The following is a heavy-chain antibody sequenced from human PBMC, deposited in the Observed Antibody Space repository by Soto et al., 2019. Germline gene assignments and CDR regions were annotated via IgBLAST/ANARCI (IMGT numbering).Heavy chain of an antibody. J-gene: IGHJ6*02. D-gene: IGHD3-22*01. CDR2: ISNDGSKK. V-gene: IGHV3-30*18. Sequence: QVQLVESGGGVVQPGRSLRLSCAASGFTFSSYGMHWVRQAPGKGLEWLAVISNDGSKKYYADSVKGRSTISRDKSKNPLYLQMNSLRPEDTAVYYCAKDLGESSGYSYPFYYYYGMDAWGQGTTVTVSS. CDR1: GFTFSSYG. CDR3: AKDLGESSGYSYPFYYYYGMDA.